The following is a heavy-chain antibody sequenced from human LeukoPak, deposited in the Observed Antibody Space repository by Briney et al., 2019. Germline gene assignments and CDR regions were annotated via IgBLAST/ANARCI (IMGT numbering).Heavy chain of an antibody. CDR3: ARGPPGGRRVREFQN. V-gene: IGHV4-34*01. CDR1: GGSFSGYY. J-gene: IGHJ4*02. CDR2: INHSGST. Sequence: SETLSLTCAVYGGSFSGYYWSWIRQPPGKGLEWIGEINHSGSTNYNLSLKSRVTISVDTSKNQFSLKLSSVTAADTAVYYCARGPPGGRRVREFQNWGQGTLVTVSS. D-gene: IGHD3-10*01.